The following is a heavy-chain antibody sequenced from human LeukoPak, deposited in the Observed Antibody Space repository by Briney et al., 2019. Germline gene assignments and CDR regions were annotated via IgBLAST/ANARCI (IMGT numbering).Heavy chain of an antibody. Sequence: QTGGSLRLSCAASGFTFSNSWMHWVRHVPGKGLLWVSRMNSDGSITNYADSVKGRFTISRDNARNTLYLQIHTLTVEDTAVYYCARAGSFRFDYWGQGTLVTVSS. CDR2: MNSDGSIT. V-gene: IGHV3-74*01. J-gene: IGHJ4*02. CDR3: ARAGSFRFDY. D-gene: IGHD1-14*01. CDR1: GFTFSNSW.